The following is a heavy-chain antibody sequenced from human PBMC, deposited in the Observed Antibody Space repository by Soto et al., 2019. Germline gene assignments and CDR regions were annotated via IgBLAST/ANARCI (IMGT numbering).Heavy chain of an antibody. V-gene: IGHV3-23*01. CDR1: GFTFSSYA. CDR3: AKDSNRVYSY. Sequence: LRLSCAASGFTFSSYAMSWVRQAPGKGLEWVSAISGAGGTSYYTDSVKGRFTISRDNSKNTLYLQMNSLRAEDTAVYYCAKDSNRVYSYWGQGTLVTVSS. D-gene: IGHD6-13*01. J-gene: IGHJ4*02. CDR2: ISGAGGTS.